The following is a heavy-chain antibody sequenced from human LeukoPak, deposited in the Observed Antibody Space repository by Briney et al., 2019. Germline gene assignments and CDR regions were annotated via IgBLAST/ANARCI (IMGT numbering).Heavy chain of an antibody. V-gene: IGHV3-48*01. J-gene: IGHJ4*02. Sequence: GGSLRLSCAASGFTFSSYSMNWVRQAPGEGLEWVSYISSSSSTIYYADSVKGRFTISRDNAKNSLYLQMNSLRAEDTAVYYCARDSDPLVYYWGQGTLVTVSS. CDR2: ISSSSSTI. CDR3: ARDSDPLVYY. D-gene: IGHD6-6*01. CDR1: GFTFSSYS.